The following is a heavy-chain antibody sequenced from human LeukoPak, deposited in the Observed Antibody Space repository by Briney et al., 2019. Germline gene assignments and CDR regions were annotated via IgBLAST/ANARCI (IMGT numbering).Heavy chain of an antibody. CDR2: IIPIFGTA. V-gene: IGHV1-69*13. J-gene: IGHJ3*02. Sequence: GASVKVSCKASGGTFSSYAISWVRQAPGQGLEWMGGIIPIFGTANYAQKFQGRVTITADESTSTAYMELSSLRSEDTAVYYCARDSGYGMSPAFDIWGQGPMVTVSS. CDR3: ARDSGYGMSPAFDI. CDR1: GGTFSSYA. D-gene: IGHD5-12*01.